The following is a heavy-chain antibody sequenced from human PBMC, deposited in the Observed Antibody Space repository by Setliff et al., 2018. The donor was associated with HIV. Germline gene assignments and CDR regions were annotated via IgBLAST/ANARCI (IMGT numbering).Heavy chain of an antibody. D-gene: IGHD2-21*01. CDR3: AIDPGADGYPSGYASDI. J-gene: IGHJ3*02. Sequence: GASVKVSCKTSGGTFSTFGISWVRQAPGQGLEWMGGIIPIFGTANYAQNFQGRVTITADESTTTAYMELSSLRTEDTAVYYCAIDPGADGYPSGYASDIWGQGTMVTVSS. CDR1: GGTFSTFG. CDR2: IIPIFGTA. V-gene: IGHV1-69*13.